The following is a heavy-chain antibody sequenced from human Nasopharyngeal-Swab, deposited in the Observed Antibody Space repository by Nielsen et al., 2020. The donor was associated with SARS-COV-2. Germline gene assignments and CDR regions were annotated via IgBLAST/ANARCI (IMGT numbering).Heavy chain of an antibody. Sequence: SETLSLTCTVSGGSISRGGYYWSLVSKPPGKGLEWIGYIYYSGSTYYNPSLKSRVTISVDTSKNQFSLKLSSVTAADTAVYYCARDKDYGDYWYFDLWGRGTLVTVSS. CDR3: ARDKDYGDYWYFDL. J-gene: IGHJ2*01. CDR2: IYYSGST. CDR1: GGSISRGGYY. D-gene: IGHD4-17*01. V-gene: IGHV4-31*03.